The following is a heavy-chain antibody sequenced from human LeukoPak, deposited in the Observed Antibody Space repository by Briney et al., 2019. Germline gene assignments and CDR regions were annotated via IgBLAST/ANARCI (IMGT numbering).Heavy chain of an antibody. CDR3: ARHWGNWGYGYNFEQ. CDR2: VSFDGSDK. J-gene: IGHJ4*02. D-gene: IGHD7-27*01. V-gene: IGHV3-30*03. CDR1: GFTFNTYG. Sequence: GGSLRLSCAASGFTFNTYGMHWVRQAPGKGLEWVAVVSFDGSDKYYADAVKGRFTISRDNSKNTLYVQMNSLRVEDTAVYYCARHWGNWGYGYNFEQWGQGTLVTVSS.